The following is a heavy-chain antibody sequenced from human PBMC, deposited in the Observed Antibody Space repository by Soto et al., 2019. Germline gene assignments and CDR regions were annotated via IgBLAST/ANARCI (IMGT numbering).Heavy chain of an antibody. J-gene: IGHJ4*02. CDR2: ISGSGGST. V-gene: IGHV3-23*01. CDR1: GFTFSSYA. Sequence: GGSLRVSCAASGFTFSSYAMSWVRQAPGKGLEWVSAISGSGGSTYYADSVKGRFTISRDNSKNTLYLQMNSLRAEDTAVYYCAKAHPQYYYDSSGYYYHVDYWGQGTLVAVSS. D-gene: IGHD3-22*01. CDR3: AKAHPQYYYDSSGYYYHVDY.